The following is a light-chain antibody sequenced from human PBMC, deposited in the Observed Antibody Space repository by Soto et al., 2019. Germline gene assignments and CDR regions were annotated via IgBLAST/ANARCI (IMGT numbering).Light chain of an antibody. Sequence: DIQMTQSPSSLSASVGERVTITCRASEDISNFLAWFQQRPGEAPQSLMFEASYLESGVSSRFSGSGYGTDFTLTISSLQPEDIATYYCQQYKAHPPTFGGGTKVQI. J-gene: IGKJ4*01. CDR1: EDISNF. CDR3: QQYKAHPPT. CDR2: EAS. V-gene: IGKV1-16*01.